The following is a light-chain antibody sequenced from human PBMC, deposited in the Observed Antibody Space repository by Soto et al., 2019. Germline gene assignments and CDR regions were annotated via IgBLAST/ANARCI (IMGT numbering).Light chain of an antibody. V-gene: IGLV1-40*01. Sequence: QSVLTQPPSVSGAPGQRVTISCTGSSSNIGAGYDVHWYQQLPGTAPKLLIYGNINRPSGVPDRFSGYQSGTSASLAITGLQAEDETDYYCQSYDSSLIYVFGTGTKLTVL. CDR2: GNI. CDR3: QSYDSSLIYV. J-gene: IGLJ1*01. CDR1: SSNIGAGYD.